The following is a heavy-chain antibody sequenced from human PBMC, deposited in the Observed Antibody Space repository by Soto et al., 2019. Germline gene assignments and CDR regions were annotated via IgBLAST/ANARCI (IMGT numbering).Heavy chain of an antibody. V-gene: IGHV3-23*01. CDR1: GFTFSSYA. CDR2: ISGSGDST. CDR3: AKDFTGPQAFDP. Sequence: EVQLLESGGDLVQPGGSLRLSCAASGFTFSSYAMSWVRQAPRKGLEWVSAISGSGDSTYYADSVKGRFTISRDNSQNTLCLQMNSLRAEATAVYSWAKDFTGPQAFDPWAQGTLVTVSS. J-gene: IGHJ5*02.